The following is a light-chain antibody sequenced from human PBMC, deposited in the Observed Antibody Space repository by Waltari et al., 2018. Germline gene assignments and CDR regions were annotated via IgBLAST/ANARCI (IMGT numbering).Light chain of an antibody. CDR2: KVS. J-gene: IGKJ1*01. V-gene: IGKV2-30*02. CDR1: QSLVHSDGNTY. Sequence: DVVMTQSPLSLSVSLGQPASISCRSSQSLVHSDGNTYLNWFQQRPGQSPRRLIYKVSRRESGVPDRFSGSGSGTDFTLKISRVEAEDVGVSFCMQTTHSPRTFGQGTKVEI. CDR3: MQTTHSPRT.